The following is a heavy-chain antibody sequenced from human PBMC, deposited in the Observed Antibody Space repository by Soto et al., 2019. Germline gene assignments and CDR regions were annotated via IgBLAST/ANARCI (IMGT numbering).Heavy chain of an antibody. J-gene: IGHJ5*02. D-gene: IGHD4-17*01. CDR3: ARDVGGRYGDYLGWFDP. CDR2: INPNSGGT. V-gene: IGHV1-2*04. Sequence: ASVKVSCKASGYTFTGYYMHWVRQAPGQGLEWMGWINPNSGGTNYAQKFQGWVTMTRDTSISTAYMELSRLRSDDTAVYYCARDVGGRYGDYLGWFDPWGQGTLVTVSS. CDR1: GYTFTGYY.